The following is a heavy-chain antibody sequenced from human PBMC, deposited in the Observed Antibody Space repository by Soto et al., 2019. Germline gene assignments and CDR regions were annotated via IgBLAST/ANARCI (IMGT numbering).Heavy chain of an antibody. CDR1: GFTFSSYG. CDR2: IWYDGSNK. J-gene: IGHJ6*02. CDR3: ARDKQPFGVVISNPSYYYGMDV. Sequence: GGSLRLSCAASGFTFSSYGMHWVRQAPGKGLEWVAVIWYDGSNKYYADSVKGRFTISRENSKNTLYLQMNSLRAEDTAVYYCARDKQPFGVVISNPSYYYGMDVWGQGTTVTVSS. V-gene: IGHV3-33*01. D-gene: IGHD3-3*01.